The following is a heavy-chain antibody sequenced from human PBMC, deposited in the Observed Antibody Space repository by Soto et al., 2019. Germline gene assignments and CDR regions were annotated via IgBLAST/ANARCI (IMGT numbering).Heavy chain of an antibody. Sequence: LRLSCAASGFTFSSYAMNWVRQAPGKGLEWVSSISGSGGSTYYADSVKGRFTISRDNSKNTLYLQMNSLRAEDTALYYCAKLLTSQDCWGQGTRVTVSS. V-gene: IGHV3-23*01. J-gene: IGHJ4*02. CDR1: GFTFSSYA. CDR2: ISGSGGST. CDR3: AKLLTSQDC.